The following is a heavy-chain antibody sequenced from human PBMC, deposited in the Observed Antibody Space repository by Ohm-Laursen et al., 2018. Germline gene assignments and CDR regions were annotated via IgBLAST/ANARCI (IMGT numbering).Heavy chain of an antibody. CDR2: ISNNGDSK. Sequence: SLRLSCAAPGFTFRNHAMTWVRQAPGKGLEWVSIISNNGDSKFYADSVKGRFTISRDNSKNTLYLQMNSLTAEDTAAYYCEGKGPQQLYWGQGTLVTVSS. D-gene: IGHD6-13*01. CDR1: GFTFRNHA. CDR3: EGKGPQQLY. J-gene: IGHJ4*02. V-gene: IGHV3-23*01.